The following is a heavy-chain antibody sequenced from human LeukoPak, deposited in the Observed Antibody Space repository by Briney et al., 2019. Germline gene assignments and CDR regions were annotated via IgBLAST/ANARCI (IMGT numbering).Heavy chain of an antibody. CDR1: GGSISSYY. J-gene: IGHJ5*02. D-gene: IGHD6-13*01. V-gene: IGHV4-59*01. Sequence: SETLSLTCTVSGGSISSYYWSWIRQPPGKGLEWIGYIYYSGSTNYNPSLKSRVTISVDTSKNQFSLKLSSVTAADTAVYYCARSSAAEGPTHNWFDPWGQGTLVTVPS. CDR3: ARSSAAEGPTHNWFDP. CDR2: IYYSGST.